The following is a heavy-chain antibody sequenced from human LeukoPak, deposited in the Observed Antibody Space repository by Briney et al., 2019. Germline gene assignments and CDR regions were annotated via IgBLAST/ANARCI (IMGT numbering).Heavy chain of an antibody. CDR1: GYSFTSYW. CDR2: FDPSDSYT. CDR3: ARPVGRYCSGGSCYYY. J-gene: IGHJ4*02. D-gene: IGHD2-15*01. V-gene: IGHV5-10-1*01. Sequence: GESLRISCKGSGYSFTSYWISWVRQMPGKGLEWMGRFDPSDSYTNYSPSFQGHVTISADKSISTAYLQWSSLKASDTAMYYCARPVGRYCSGGSCYYYWGQGTLVTVSS.